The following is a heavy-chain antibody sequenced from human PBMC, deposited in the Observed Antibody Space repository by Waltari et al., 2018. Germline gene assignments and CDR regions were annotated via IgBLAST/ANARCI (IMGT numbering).Heavy chain of an antibody. Sequence: QVQLQQWGAGLLKPSETLSLTCAVYGGSFSGYYWSWIRQPPGQGLEWIGEINHSGSTNYNPSLKSRVTISVDTSKNQFSLKLSSVTAADTAVYYCARVARLVVRPALNCFYYYGMDVWGQGTTVTVSS. CDR2: INHSGST. J-gene: IGHJ6*02. V-gene: IGHV4-34*01. CDR1: GGSFSGYY. D-gene: IGHD2-2*01. CDR3: ARVARLVVRPALNCFYYYGMDV.